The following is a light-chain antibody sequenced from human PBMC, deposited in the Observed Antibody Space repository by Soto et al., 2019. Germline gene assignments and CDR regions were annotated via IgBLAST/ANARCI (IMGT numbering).Light chain of an antibody. V-gene: IGLV2-8*01. J-gene: IGLJ2*01. CDR1: SSDIGGYTY. Sequence: QSALTQPPSASGSPGQSVTISCTGTSSDIGGYTYVSWYQQHPGKAPKLMLYEVNKRPSGVTDRFSGSKSGNTASRRVSGLQAEDEADYYCSSSTGINNLGVLGGGTKLTVL. CDR2: EVN. CDR3: SSSTGINNLGV.